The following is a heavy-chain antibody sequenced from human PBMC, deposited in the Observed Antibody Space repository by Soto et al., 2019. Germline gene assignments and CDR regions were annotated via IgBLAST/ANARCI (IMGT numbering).Heavy chain of an antibody. CDR3: AKDLITMRVARGRCER. CDR1: GFTFSSYG. D-gene: IGHD3-22*01. V-gene: IGHV3-30*18. CDR2: ISYDGSNK. J-gene: IGHJ1*01. Sequence: PEGTLRLSCAASGFTFSSYGMHWVRQAPGKGLEWVAVISYDGSNKYYADSVKGRFTISRDNCKNTLNLQMNSLRAEDKAVYYRAKDLITMRVARGRCERWGQGSLVSVSS.